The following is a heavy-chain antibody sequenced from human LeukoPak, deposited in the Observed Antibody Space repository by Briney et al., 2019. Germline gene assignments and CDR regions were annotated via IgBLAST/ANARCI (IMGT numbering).Heavy chain of an antibody. CDR1: GFTFNNYW. CDR3: ARNPVIRLVRAAPGYYGMDV. J-gene: IGHJ6*02. CDR2: IKQDGSEK. Sequence: GGSLRLSCAASGFTFNNYWMTWVRQAPGRGLEWVANIKQDGSEKYYVDSVKGRFTISRDNAENSLSLQMTSLRAEDTAVYYCARNPVIRLVRAAPGYYGMDVWGQGTTVTVSS. D-gene: IGHD1-26*01. V-gene: IGHV3-7*05.